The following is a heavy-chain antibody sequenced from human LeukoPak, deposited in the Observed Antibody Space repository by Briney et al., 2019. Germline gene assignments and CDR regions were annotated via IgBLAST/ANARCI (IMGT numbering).Heavy chain of an antibody. Sequence: SQTLFLTCTVSGGSISSGGYYWSWIRQPPGKGLEWIGYIYHSGSTYYNPSLKSRVTISVDRSKNQFSLKLSSVTAADTAVYYCARHIYYDFWSGSPPPFQHWGQGTLVTVSS. CDR1: GGSISSGGYY. CDR2: IYHSGST. V-gene: IGHV4-30-2*01. J-gene: IGHJ1*01. D-gene: IGHD3-3*01. CDR3: ARHIYYDFWSGSPPPFQH.